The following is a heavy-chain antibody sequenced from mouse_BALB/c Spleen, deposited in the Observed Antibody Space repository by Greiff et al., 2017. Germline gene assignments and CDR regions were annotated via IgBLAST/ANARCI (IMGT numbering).Heavy chain of an antibody. CDR2: IIPGSGST. CDR1: GYTFSSYW. V-gene: IGHV1-9*01. Sequence: QVQLQQSGAELMKPGASVKISCKATGYTFSSYWIEWVKQRPGHGLEWIGEIIPGSGSTNYNEKCKGKATFTADTSSNTAYMQLRSLTSEDSAVYYCARPVNYYSMDYWGQGTSVTVSS. CDR3: ARPVNYYSMDY. J-gene: IGHJ4*01.